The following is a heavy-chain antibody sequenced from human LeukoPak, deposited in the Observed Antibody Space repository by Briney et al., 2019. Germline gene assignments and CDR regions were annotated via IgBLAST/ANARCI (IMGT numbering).Heavy chain of an antibody. CDR3: ARDSKGSPTYFDY. Sequence: GGSLRLSCAASGFTFSYAWMTWVRQAPGKGLEWVSVIYSGGSTYYADSVKGRFTISRDNSKNTLYLQMNSLRAEDTAVYYCARDSKGSPTYFDYWGQGTLVTVSS. D-gene: IGHD1-26*01. CDR2: IYSGGST. CDR1: GFTFSYAW. J-gene: IGHJ4*02. V-gene: IGHV3-66*01.